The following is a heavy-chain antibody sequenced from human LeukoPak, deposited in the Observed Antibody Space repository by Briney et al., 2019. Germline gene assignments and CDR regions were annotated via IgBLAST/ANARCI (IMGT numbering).Heavy chain of an antibody. J-gene: IGHJ6*02. CDR3: ARDLRCSSTRSYYYYGMDV. D-gene: IGHD2-2*01. CDR1: GFTFSDYY. CDR2: ISSSGSTI. V-gene: IGHV3-11*01. Sequence: GGSLRLSCAASGFTFSDYYMSWIRQAPGKGLEWVSYISSSGSTIYYADSVKGRFTISRDNAKNSLYLQMNSLRAEDTAVYYCARDLRCSSTRSYYYYGMDVWAKGPRSPSP.